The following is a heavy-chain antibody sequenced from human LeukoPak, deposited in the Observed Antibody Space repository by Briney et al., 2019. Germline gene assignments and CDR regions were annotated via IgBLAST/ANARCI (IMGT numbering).Heavy chain of an antibody. J-gene: IGHJ5*02. CDR2: IIPIFGTA. D-gene: IGHD6-13*01. V-gene: IGHV1-69*05. CDR3: ARERGIIAADNWFDP. Sequence: SVKVSCKVSGYIFTELSMHWVRQAPGQGLEWMGGIIPIFGTANYAQKFQGRVTITTDESTSTAYMELRSLRSDDTAVYYCARERGIIAADNWFDPWGQGTLVTVSS. CDR1: GYIFTELS.